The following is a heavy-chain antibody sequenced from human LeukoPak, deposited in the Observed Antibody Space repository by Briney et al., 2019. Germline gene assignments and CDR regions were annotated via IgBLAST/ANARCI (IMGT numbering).Heavy chain of an antibody. CDR1: EFTFSSYA. CDR2: ISVSGGST. Sequence: GGSLRLSCAASEFTFSSYAMSWVRQAPGKGLEWVSAISVSGGSTFYADSVKGRFTISRDNSQNTLYLQMNSLRAEDTALYYCAKGRGYSGYDFFDYWGQGTLVTVSS. D-gene: IGHD5-12*01. V-gene: IGHV3-23*01. J-gene: IGHJ4*02. CDR3: AKGRGYSGYDFFDY.